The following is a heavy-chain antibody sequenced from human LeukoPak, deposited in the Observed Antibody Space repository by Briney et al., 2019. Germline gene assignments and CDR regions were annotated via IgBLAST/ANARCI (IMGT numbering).Heavy chain of an antibody. D-gene: IGHD2/OR15-2a*01. CDR2: ISYDGSNK. CDR1: GFTFSSYA. V-gene: IGHV3-30*04. CDR3: AKDRAGAIYYFDY. Sequence: GGSLRLSCAASGFTFSSYAMRWVRQAPGKGLEWVAVISYDGSNKYYADSVKGRFTISRDNSKNTLYLQMNSLRAEDTAVYYCAKDRAGAIYYFDYWGQGTLVTVSS. J-gene: IGHJ4*02.